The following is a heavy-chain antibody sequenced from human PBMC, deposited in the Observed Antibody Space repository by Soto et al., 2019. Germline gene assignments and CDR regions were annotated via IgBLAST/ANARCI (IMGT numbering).Heavy chain of an antibody. CDR3: ARHHAYGDYFDY. CDR2: IYYSGST. Sequence: PSETLSLTCAVYGGSFSGYYLSWIRQPPGKGLEWIGYIYYSGSTNYNPSLKSRVTISVDTSKNQFSLKLSSVTAADTAVYYCARHHAYGDYFDYWGQGTLVTVSS. J-gene: IGHJ4*02. CDR1: GGSFSGYY. D-gene: IGHD4-17*01. V-gene: IGHV4-59*08.